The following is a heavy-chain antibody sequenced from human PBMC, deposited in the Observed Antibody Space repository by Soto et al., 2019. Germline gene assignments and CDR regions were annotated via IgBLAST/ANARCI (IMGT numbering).Heavy chain of an antibody. Sequence: QVQLQQWGAGLLKPSETLSLTCAVYGGSFSGYYWTWIRQPPGTGLEWIGEINHSGSTNYNPSLKSRVTISVDTSKNQFSLKLTSVTAADTAVYYCVRDKITGLFEYWGQGTLVTVSS. CDR3: VRDKITGLFEY. V-gene: IGHV4-34*01. CDR2: INHSGST. D-gene: IGHD2-8*02. J-gene: IGHJ4*02. CDR1: GGSFSGYY.